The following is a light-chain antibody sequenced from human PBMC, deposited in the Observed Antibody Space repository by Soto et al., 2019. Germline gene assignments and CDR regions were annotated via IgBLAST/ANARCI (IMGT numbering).Light chain of an antibody. J-gene: IGKJ5*01. CDR3: QQRSNWIT. Sequence: EIVLTQSPGTLSLSTWEIATLSCRASQSVSSSYLAWYQQKPGQAPRLLIYGASSRATGTPARFSGSGSGTDFTLTISSLEPEDFAVYYCQQRSNWITFGQGTRLEIK. V-gene: IGKV3D-20*02. CDR1: QSVSSSY. CDR2: GAS.